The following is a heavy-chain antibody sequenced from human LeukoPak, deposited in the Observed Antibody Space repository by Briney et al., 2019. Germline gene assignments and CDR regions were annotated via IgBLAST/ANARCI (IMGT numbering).Heavy chain of an antibody. V-gene: IGHV4-59*01. D-gene: IGHD6-13*01. CDR2: VYYNGDI. J-gene: IGHJ4*02. CDR3: ARGGTLYSSSW. CDR1: GVPISTYY. Sequence: SETLSLTCSVSGVPISTYYWSWLRQSPGKGLEWIAYVYYNGDIMYNPSLKSRVTISLDTSKNQFSLSMTSVTAADTAVYYCARGGTLYSSSWWGQGTLVTVSS.